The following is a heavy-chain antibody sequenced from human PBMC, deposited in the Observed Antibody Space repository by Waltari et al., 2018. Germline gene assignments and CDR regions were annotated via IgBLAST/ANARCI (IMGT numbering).Heavy chain of an antibody. D-gene: IGHD1-26*01. CDR1: GYTFTGHY. CDR2: INPNSGGT. Sequence: QVQLVQSGAEVKKPGSSVKVSCKASGYTFTGHYIHWARTAPGQGLEWMGRINPNSGGTNYAQKFQGRVTMTRDTSISTAYMELSRLRSDDTAVYYCARDKGEWELRLGYWGQGTLVTVSS. CDR3: ARDKGEWELRLGY. V-gene: IGHV1-2*06. J-gene: IGHJ4*02.